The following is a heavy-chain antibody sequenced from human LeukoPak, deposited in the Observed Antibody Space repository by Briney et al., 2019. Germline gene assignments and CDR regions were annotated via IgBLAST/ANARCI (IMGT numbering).Heavy chain of an antibody. CDR2: IYYSGST. Sequence: SETLSLTCTVSGGSISSYYWSWIRQPPGKGPEWIGYIYYSGSTNYNPSLKSRVTISVDTSKNQFSLKLSSVTAADTAVYYCARADDSSGYQSYYFDYWGQGTLVTVSS. V-gene: IGHV4-59*01. D-gene: IGHD3-22*01. CDR1: GGSISSYY. CDR3: ARADDSSGYQSYYFDY. J-gene: IGHJ4*02.